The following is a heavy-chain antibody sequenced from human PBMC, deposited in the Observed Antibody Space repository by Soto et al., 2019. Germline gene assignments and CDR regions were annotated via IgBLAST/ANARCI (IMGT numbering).Heavy chain of an antibody. Sequence: ASVKVSCKASGYTFTSYYMHWVRQAPGQGLEWMGIINPSGGSTSYAQKFQGRVTMTRDTSTSTVYMDLSSLRSEDTAVYYCARDRGITMVPGVHYYYYYGMDVWGQGTTVTVSS. CDR2: INPSGGST. V-gene: IGHV1-46*01. CDR3: ARDRGITMVPGVHYYYYYGMDV. CDR1: GYTFTSYY. J-gene: IGHJ6*02. D-gene: IGHD3-10*01.